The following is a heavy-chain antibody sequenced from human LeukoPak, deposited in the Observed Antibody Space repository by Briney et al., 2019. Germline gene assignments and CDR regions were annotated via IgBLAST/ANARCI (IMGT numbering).Heavy chain of an antibody. Sequence: GGSLRLSCAASGFTFDDYGMSWVRQAPGKGLEWVGRTRNKANSYTTEYAASVKGRFTISRDDSKNSLYLQMNSLKTEDTAVYYCARESEDYVDYYYGMDVWGQGTTVTVSS. CDR3: ARESEDYVDYYYGMDV. CDR1: GFTFDDYG. D-gene: IGHD4-17*01. J-gene: IGHJ6*02. CDR2: TRNKANSYTT. V-gene: IGHV3-72*01.